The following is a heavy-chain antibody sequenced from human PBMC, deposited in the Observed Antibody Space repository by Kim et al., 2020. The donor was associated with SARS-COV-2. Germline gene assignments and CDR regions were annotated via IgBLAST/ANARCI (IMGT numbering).Heavy chain of an antibody. Sequence: VKSRITINPDTAKNQFSLQLNSVTPEDTAVYYCARDVYTSGSYHLDAFDIWGQGTMVTVSS. D-gene: IGHD1-26*01. CDR3: ARDVYTSGSYHLDAFDI. V-gene: IGHV6-1*01. J-gene: IGHJ3*02.